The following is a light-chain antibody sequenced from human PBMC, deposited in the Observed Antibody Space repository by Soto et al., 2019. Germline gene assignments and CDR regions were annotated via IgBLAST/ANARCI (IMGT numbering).Light chain of an antibody. CDR3: QQYGSSPT. J-gene: IGKJ4*01. V-gene: IGKV3-20*01. Sequence: EIVLTQSPATLSLSPGERATVSCRASQSVSSYLAWYQQKPGQAPRLLIYGASNRATGIPDRFSGSGSGTDSTLTISRLEPEDFAVYYCQQYGSSPTFGGGTKVDIK. CDR1: QSVSSY. CDR2: GAS.